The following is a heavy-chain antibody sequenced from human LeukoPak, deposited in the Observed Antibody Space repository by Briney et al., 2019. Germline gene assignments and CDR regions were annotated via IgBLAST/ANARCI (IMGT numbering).Heavy chain of an antibody. Sequence: ASVKVSCKASGYTFTGYYMHWVRQAPGQGLEWMGWINPNSGGTNYAQKFQRRVTMTRDTSISTAYMELSRLRSDDTAVYYCAREPVYGDYGVDYWGQGTLVTVSS. D-gene: IGHD4-17*01. CDR1: GYTFTGYY. CDR2: INPNSGGT. V-gene: IGHV1-2*02. J-gene: IGHJ4*02. CDR3: AREPVYGDYGVDY.